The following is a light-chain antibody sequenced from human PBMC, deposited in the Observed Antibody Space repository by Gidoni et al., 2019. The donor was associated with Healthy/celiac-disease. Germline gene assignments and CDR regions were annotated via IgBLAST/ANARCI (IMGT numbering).Light chain of an antibody. Sequence: DIVMTQSPDSLAVSLGERATINCKSSQSVLYSSNNKNYLAWYQQKPGQPPKLLIYWASTRESGVPDRFSGSGSGTDFTLTISSLQAEDVAVYYCQQYYSKLTFGGXTKVEIK. CDR2: WAS. CDR1: QSVLYSSNNKNY. J-gene: IGKJ4*01. CDR3: QQYYSKLT. V-gene: IGKV4-1*01.